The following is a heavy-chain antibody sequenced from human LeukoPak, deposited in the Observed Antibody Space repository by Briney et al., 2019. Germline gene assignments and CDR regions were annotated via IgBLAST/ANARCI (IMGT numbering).Heavy chain of an antibody. V-gene: IGHV3-23*01. Sequence: GGSLRLSCAASGFTFSSYGMSWVRQAPGKGLEWVSAISGSGGSTYYADSVKGRFTISRDNSKNTLYLQMNSLRAEDTAVNYCAKALSRGVIPPDWGQGTLVTVSS. CDR2: ISGSGGST. J-gene: IGHJ4*02. D-gene: IGHD3-10*01. CDR3: AKALSRGVIPPD. CDR1: GFTFSSYG.